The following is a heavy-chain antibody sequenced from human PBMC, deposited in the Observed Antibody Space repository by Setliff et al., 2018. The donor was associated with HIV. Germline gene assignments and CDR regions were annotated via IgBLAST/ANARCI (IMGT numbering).Heavy chain of an antibody. CDR3: ASGYNYAYSDY. J-gene: IGHJ4*02. CDR2: MYHSGST. D-gene: IGHD5-18*01. CDR1: NYSISSGYY. Sequence: SETLSLTCAVSNYSISSGYYWGWIRQSPGKGLEWIGSMYHSGSTYSNPSLKSRVTMSIDTSKNQLSLKLRSATAADTAVYYCASGYNYAYSDYWGQGTLVTVSS. V-gene: IGHV4-38-2*01.